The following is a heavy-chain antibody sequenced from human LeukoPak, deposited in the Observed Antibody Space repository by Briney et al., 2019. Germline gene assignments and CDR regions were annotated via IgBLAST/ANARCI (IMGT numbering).Heavy chain of an antibody. V-gene: IGHV4-30-4*08. J-gene: IGHJ4*02. Sequence: SQTLSLTCTVSGGSISSGDYYWRWIRQPPGKGLEWIGYIYYSGSTYYNPSLKSRVTISVDTSKNQFSLKLSSVTAADTAVYYCARGKGNANEWLSDYWGQGTLVTVSS. CDR2: IYYSGST. CDR1: GGSISSGDYY. CDR3: ARGKGNANEWLSDY. D-gene: IGHD3-3*01.